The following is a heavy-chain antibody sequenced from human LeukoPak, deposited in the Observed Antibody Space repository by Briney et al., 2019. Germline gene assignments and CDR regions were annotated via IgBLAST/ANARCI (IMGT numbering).Heavy chain of an antibody. CDR2: IYSGGST. D-gene: IGHD6-19*01. CDR3: ARDRFSPVAGSERYFDL. V-gene: IGHV3-66*01. J-gene: IGHJ2*01. CDR1: GFTVSSNY. Sequence: GGSLRLSCAASGFTVSSNYMSWVRQAPGKGLEWVSVIYSGGSTYYADSVKGRFTISRDNSKNTLYLQMNSLRAEDTAVYYCARDRFSPVAGSERYFDLWGRGTLVTVSS.